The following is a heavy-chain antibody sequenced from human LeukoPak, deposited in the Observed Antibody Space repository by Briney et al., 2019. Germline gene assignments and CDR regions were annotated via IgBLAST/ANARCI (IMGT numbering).Heavy chain of an antibody. J-gene: IGHJ2*01. V-gene: IGHV1-8*01. D-gene: IGHD5-18*01. Sequence: ASVKVSCKASEYTFTNYDINWVRQATGQGLEWMGWMNPNSGNTGYAQKFQGRVTMTRNTSISTAYMELSSLRSEDTAVYWCARSNRYSSGNWYFDLWGRGTLVTVSS. CDR1: EYTFTNYD. CDR3: ARSNRYSSGNWYFDL. CDR2: MNPNSGNT.